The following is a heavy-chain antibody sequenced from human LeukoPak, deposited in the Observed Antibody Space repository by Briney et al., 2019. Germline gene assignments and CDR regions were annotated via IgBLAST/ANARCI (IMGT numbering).Heavy chain of an antibody. D-gene: IGHD2-8*01. J-gene: IGHJ4*02. CDR2: INPSGGST. V-gene: IGHV1-46*01. Sequence: GASVKVSCKASGYTFTSYYMHWVRQAPGQGLEWMGIINPSGGSTSYAQKFQGRVTMTRDMSTSTVYMELSSLRSEDTAVYYCARDGCTNGVCYNVFDYWGQGTLVTVSS. CDR1: GYTFTSYY. CDR3: ARDGCTNGVCYNVFDY.